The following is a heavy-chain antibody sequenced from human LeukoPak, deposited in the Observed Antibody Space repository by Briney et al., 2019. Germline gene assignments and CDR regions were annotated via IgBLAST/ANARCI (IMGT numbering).Heavy chain of an antibody. D-gene: IGHD3-10*01. V-gene: IGHV1-18*01. CDR2: ISAYNGNT. CDR3: ARDPNYYGSGSYYNVGFFVL. Sequence: GASVKVSCKASGGTFSSYGISWVRQAPGQGLEWMGWISAYNGNTNYAQKLQGRVTMTTDTSTSTAYMELRSLRSDDTAVYYCARDPNYYGSGSYYNVGFFVLWGQGTLVTVSS. CDR1: GGTFSSYG. J-gene: IGHJ4*02.